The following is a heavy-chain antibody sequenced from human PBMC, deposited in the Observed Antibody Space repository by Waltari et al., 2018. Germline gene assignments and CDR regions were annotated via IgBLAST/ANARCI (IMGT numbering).Heavy chain of an antibody. J-gene: IGHJ5*02. CDR1: GFSLSHFG. CDR3: AKDAFGNTYLDH. D-gene: IGHD3-10*01. CDR2: AWFDGVKT. Sequence: QVQLVESGGGVVQPGMSLSLYCAASGFSLSHFGMHWVRQVPGKGLEWVALAWFDGVKTYYADSVRGRFTISRDNSKNTLYLDIKNLRVDDTAIYYCAKDAFGNTYLDHWGQGTLVTVSS. V-gene: IGHV3-33*06.